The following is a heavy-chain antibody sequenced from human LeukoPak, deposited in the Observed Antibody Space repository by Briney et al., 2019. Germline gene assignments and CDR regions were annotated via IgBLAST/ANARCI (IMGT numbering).Heavy chain of an antibody. J-gene: IGHJ4*02. Sequence: GKSLRLTCVASGFTFSDHWMTWVRQAPQKGLEWVAKIKDDGSEQWIADSVKGRFTISRDNARNSVFLHLNRLRLDDMAVYYCARDLLFQSSGYRPFDIWGRGTRVSVSS. CDR2: IKDDGSEQ. V-gene: IGHV3-7*01. CDR1: GFTFSDHW. CDR3: ARDLLFQSSGYRPFDI. D-gene: IGHD3-22*01.